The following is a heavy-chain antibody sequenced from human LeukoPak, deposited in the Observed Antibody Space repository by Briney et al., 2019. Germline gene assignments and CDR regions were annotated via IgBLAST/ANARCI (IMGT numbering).Heavy chain of an antibody. V-gene: IGHV3-21*01. D-gene: IGHD3-10*01. CDR1: GFTFSSYS. Sequence: GGSLRLSCAASGFTFSSYSMNWVRQAPGKGLEWVSSISSSSSYIYYADSVKGRFTISRDNAKNSLYLQMNSLRAEDTAVYYCARGYYYGSGSYRALDYWGLGTLVTVSS. J-gene: IGHJ4*02. CDR2: ISSSSSYI. CDR3: ARGYYYGSGSYRALDY.